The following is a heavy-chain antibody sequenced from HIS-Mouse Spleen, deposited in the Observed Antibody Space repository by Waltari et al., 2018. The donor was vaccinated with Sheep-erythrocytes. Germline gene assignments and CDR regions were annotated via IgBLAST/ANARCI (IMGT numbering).Heavy chain of an antibody. V-gene: IGHV3-53*01. D-gene: IGHD4-17*01. CDR2: IYSGGST. J-gene: IGHJ3*02. CDR1: VFSVSSNY. CDR3: ARGHPDYGDYDAFDI. Sequence: EVQLVESGGGLIQPGGTLVLSCAASVFSVSSNYISCVRQSPGKGLEWVSVIYSGGSTYYADSVKGRFTISRDNSKNTLYLQMNSLRAEDTAVYYCARGHPDYGDYDAFDIWGQGTMVTVSS.